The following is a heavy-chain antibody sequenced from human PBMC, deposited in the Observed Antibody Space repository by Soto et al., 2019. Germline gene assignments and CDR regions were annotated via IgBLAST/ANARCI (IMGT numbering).Heavy chain of an antibody. CDR1: GGSISSYY. J-gene: IGHJ6*02. CDR2: IYTSGST. D-gene: IGHD6-13*01. Sequence: PSETLSLTCTVSGGSISSYYWSWIRQPAGKGLEWIGRIYTSGSTNYNPSLKSRVAMSVDTSKNQFSLKLSPVTAADTAVYYCAREEVLKQQLHHYYYYGMDVWGQGTTVTVSS. V-gene: IGHV4-4*07. CDR3: AREEVLKQQLHHYYYYGMDV.